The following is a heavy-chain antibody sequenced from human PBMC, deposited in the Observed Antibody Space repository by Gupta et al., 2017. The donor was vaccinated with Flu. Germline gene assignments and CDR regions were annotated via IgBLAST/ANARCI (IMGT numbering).Heavy chain of an antibody. CDR1: GFTFSSYW. CDR2: IKQDGSEK. J-gene: IGHJ5*02. CDR3: AREGCSGGNCYSFWFDP. D-gene: IGHD2-15*01. V-gene: IGHV3-7*01. Sequence: GFTFSSYWMSWVRQAPGKGLEWVANIKQDGSEKYYVDSVKGRFTISRDNAQNSLYLQMNSLRVEDTAVYYCAREGCSGGNCYSFWFDPWGQG.